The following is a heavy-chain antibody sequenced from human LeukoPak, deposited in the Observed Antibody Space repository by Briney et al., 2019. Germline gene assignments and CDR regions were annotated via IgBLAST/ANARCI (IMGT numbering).Heavy chain of an antibody. J-gene: IGHJ4*02. Sequence: PGGSLRLSCEASGFSFSDYAMSWVRQAPGKGLEWVSGIIGSGRKTYYTDSVKGRFTISRDNSKKTLYLQMKSLRAEDTAEYYCAKRDYSDSSPYAPLFDSWGQGTLVTVSS. CDR2: IIGSGRKT. V-gene: IGHV3-23*01. CDR3: AKRDYSDSSPYAPLFDS. CDR1: GFSFSDYA. D-gene: IGHD3-22*01.